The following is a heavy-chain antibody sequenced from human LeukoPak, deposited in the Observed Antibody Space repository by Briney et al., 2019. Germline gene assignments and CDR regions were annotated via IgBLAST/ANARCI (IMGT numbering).Heavy chain of an antibody. D-gene: IGHD3-10*01. Sequence: ASVKVSCKASGYTFTSYGISWVRQAPGQGLEWMGWISAYNGNTNYAQKPQGRVTMTTDTSTSTAYMELRSLRSDDTAVYYCARDGVITMVRGVIPLIDYWGQGTLVTVSS. CDR3: ARDGVITMVRGVIPLIDY. J-gene: IGHJ4*02. V-gene: IGHV1-18*04. CDR1: GYTFTSYG. CDR2: ISAYNGNT.